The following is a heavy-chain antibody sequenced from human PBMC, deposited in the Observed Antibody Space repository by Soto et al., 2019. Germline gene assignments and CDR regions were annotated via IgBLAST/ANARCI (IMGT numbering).Heavy chain of an antibody. CDR2: IIPILGIA. CDR3: ARGSGSYYKPDY. J-gene: IGHJ4*02. D-gene: IGHD3-10*01. Sequence: ASVKVSCKASGGTFSSYAISWGRQAPGQGLEWMGGIIPILGIANYAQKFQGRVTITADKSTSTAYMGLSSLRSEDTAVYYCARGSGSYYKPDYWGQGSLVNVSS. V-gene: IGHV1-69*10. CDR1: GGTFSSYA.